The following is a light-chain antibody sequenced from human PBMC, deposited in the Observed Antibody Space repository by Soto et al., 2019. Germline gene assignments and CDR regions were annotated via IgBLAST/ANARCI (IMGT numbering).Light chain of an antibody. CDR3: QQYNNWPPNT. Sequence: EIVMKQSPATLSVSPGERATLSCRASQSVSSNLAWYQQKPGQAPRLLIYGASTRATDIPARFSGSGSGTEFTLTISSLQSEDFAVYYCQQYNNWPPNTFGQGTKLEIK. CDR2: GAS. CDR1: QSVSSN. V-gene: IGKV3-15*01. J-gene: IGKJ2*01.